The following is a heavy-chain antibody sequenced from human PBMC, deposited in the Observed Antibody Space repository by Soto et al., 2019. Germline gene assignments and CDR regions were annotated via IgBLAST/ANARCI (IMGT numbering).Heavy chain of an antibody. D-gene: IGHD3-22*01. Sequence: GGSLRLSCAASGFTFSSYSMNWVRQAPGKGLEWVSSISSSSSYIYYADSVKGRFTISRDNAKNSLYLQMNSLRAEDTAVYYCAKDRDSSGYYLDYWGQGTLVTVS. CDR1: GFTFSSYS. J-gene: IGHJ4*02. CDR2: ISSSSSYI. V-gene: IGHV3-21*04. CDR3: AKDRDSSGYYLDY.